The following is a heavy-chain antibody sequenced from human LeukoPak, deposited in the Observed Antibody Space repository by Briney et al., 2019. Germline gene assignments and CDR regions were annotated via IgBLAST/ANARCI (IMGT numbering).Heavy chain of an antibody. CDR3: AKDQGRDGYNT. CDR2: MYYSGST. CDR1: GGSIKSYY. D-gene: IGHD5-24*01. J-gene: IGHJ4*02. Sequence: SETLSLTCTVSGGSIKSYYWSWIRQPPGKGLEWIGYMYYSGSTNYNPSLKSRVTTSVDTSKNQFSLKLSSVTAADTAVYYCAKDQGRDGYNTWGQGTLVTVSS. V-gene: IGHV4-59*01.